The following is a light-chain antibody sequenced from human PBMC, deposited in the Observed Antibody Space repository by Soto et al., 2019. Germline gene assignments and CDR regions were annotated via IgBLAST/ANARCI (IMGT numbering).Light chain of an antibody. Sequence: QSLLTQPPSVSAAPGQKFTISCSGSSSNIGNNYVSWYQQLPGTAPKLLIYDNNKRPSGIPDRFSGSKSGTSATLGITGLQTGEEADYYCGTWDSSLSAYYVFGTGTKVTVL. CDR1: SSNIGNNY. CDR2: DNN. CDR3: GTWDSSLSAYYV. V-gene: IGLV1-51*01. J-gene: IGLJ1*01.